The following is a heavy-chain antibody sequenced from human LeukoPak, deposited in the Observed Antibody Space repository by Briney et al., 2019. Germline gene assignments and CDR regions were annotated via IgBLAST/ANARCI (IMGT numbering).Heavy chain of an antibody. Sequence: PSETLSLTCTVSGGSINSGDYYWSWIRQPPGKGLEWIGYIYYSGSTNYNPSLKSRVTISVDTSKNQFSLKLSSVTAADTAVYYCARPTLNYYGSGSYGAFDIWGQGTMVTVSS. J-gene: IGHJ3*02. CDR3: ARPTLNYYGSGSYGAFDI. D-gene: IGHD3-10*01. CDR1: GGSINSGDYY. V-gene: IGHV4-61*08. CDR2: IYYSGST.